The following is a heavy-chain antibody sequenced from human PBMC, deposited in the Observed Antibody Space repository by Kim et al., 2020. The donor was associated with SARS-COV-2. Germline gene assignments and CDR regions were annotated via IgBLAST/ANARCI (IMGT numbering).Heavy chain of an antibody. V-gene: IGHV3-15*01. J-gene: IGHJ4*02. CDR3: TTEIHRNDEDDFDY. D-gene: IGHD1-1*01. Sequence: AAPVKGRFTISRDDSKNTLYLQMNSLKTEDTAVYYCTTEIHRNDEDDFDYWGQGTLVTVSS.